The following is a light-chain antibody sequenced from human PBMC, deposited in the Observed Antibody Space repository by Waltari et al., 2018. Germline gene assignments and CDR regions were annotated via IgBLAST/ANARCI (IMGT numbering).Light chain of an antibody. CDR1: SSDIGTYNY. J-gene: IGLJ3*02. CDR2: GVT. Sequence: QSALTQPASVSGSPGQSTTISCTGTSSDIGTYNYVSWYQQYPGKAPKLMFHGVTNRPSGVSDLFSGSKAGNKASREVFGLQAEDDAVYYCCSYARSRTLLFGGGTELTVL. CDR3: CSYARSRTLL. V-gene: IGLV2-23*01.